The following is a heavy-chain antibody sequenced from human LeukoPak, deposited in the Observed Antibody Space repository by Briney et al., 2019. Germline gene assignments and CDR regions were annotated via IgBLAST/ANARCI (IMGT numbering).Heavy chain of an antibody. CDR2: MNPNSGNT. Sequence: ASVKVSCKASGYTFTSYDINWVRQANGQGLEWMGWMNPNSGNTGYAQKFQGRVTITRNTSISTAYMELSSLRSEDTAVYYCAKSIAVAGTIFYYYYYMDVWGTGTTVTVSS. CDR1: GYTFTSYD. J-gene: IGHJ6*03. D-gene: IGHD6-19*01. V-gene: IGHV1-8*03. CDR3: AKSIAVAGTIFYYYYYMDV.